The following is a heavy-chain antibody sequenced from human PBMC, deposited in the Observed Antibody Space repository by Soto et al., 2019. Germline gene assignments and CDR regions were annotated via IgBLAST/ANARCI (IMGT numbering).Heavy chain of an antibody. CDR3: ARGSWDDVSGHYYMDV. J-gene: IGHJ6*03. D-gene: IGHD1-1*01. CDR1: GDSVSSNSAS. CDR2: TYYRSKWYS. V-gene: IGHV6-1*01. Sequence: SQTLSLTCDISGDSVSSNSASWNWIRQTPSRGLEWLGRTYYRSKWYSNYAISVKSRVTVNPDTFKNQFSLQLNSVTPEDTAVYYCARGSWDDVSGHYYMDVWGKGTTVTVSS.